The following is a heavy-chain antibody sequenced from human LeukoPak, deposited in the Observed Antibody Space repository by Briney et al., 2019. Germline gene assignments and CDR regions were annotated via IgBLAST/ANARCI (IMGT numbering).Heavy chain of an antibody. CDR3: AKDPYYDSSGYSLVGAFDI. J-gene: IGHJ3*02. Sequence: GGSLRLSCAASGFTFSSYAMSWVRQAPGKGLEWVSAISGSGGSTYYADSVKGRFTISRDNSKNTLYLQMNSLRAEDTAVYYCAKDPYYDSSGYSLVGAFDIWGQGTMVTVSS. V-gene: IGHV3-23*01. D-gene: IGHD3-22*01. CDR1: GFTFSSYA. CDR2: ISGSGGST.